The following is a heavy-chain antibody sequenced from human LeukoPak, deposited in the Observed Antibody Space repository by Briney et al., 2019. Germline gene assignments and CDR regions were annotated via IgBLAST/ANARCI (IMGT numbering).Heavy chain of an antibody. Sequence: GGSLRLSCAASGFTFSSYWMSWVRQAPGKGLEWVANIKQDGSEKYYVDSVKGRFTISRDNAKNSLYLQMNSLRAEDTAVYYCARDRAVAGSGWYYHYMDVWGKGTTVTISS. CDR2: IKQDGSEK. V-gene: IGHV3-7*01. CDR1: GFTFSSYW. J-gene: IGHJ6*03. CDR3: ARDRAVAGSGWYYHYMDV. D-gene: IGHD6-19*01.